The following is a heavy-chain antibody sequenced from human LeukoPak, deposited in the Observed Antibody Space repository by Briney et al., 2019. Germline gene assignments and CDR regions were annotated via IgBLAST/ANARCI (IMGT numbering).Heavy chain of an antibody. D-gene: IGHD2-15*01. Sequence: TGGSLRLSCAASGFTFSNYSMNWVREAPGKGLEWVSSISSSSSYIYYADSVKGRFTISRDNAKNSLYLQMNSLRAEDTAVYYCARSDSFDYWGQGTLVTVSS. J-gene: IGHJ4*02. CDR3: ARSDSFDY. CDR2: ISSSSSYI. CDR1: GFTFSNYS. V-gene: IGHV3-21*01.